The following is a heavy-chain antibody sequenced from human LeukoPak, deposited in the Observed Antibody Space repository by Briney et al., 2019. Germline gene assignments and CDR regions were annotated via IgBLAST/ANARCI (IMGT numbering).Heavy chain of an antibody. CDR3: ATGEYYFGF. CDR2: ISDSGHDT. V-gene: IGHV3-48*03. J-gene: IGHJ4*02. CDR1: GFTFSTYE. D-gene: IGHD3-16*01. Sequence: PGGSLRLSCAASGFTFSTYEMNWVRQAPGKGLEWVSYISDSGHDTSYADSVKGRFTISRDNSKNTLYLQMSSLRAEDTALYYCATGEYYFGFWGQGTLVTVSS.